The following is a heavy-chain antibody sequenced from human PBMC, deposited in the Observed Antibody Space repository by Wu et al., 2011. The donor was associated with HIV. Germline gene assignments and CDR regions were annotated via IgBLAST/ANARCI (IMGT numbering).Heavy chain of an antibody. CDR1: GYTFRNHG. CDR3: ATDPTIVGEG. Sequence: QVQLVQSGAEVKKPGASVKVSCKASGYTFRNHGITWVRQAPGQAFEWMGWMNPNSGNANYAQNFQSRLTLTADKSTSTAYMELSSLRSEDTAVYYCATDPTIVGEGWGQGTRVTVSS. V-gene: IGHV1-18*01. CDR2: MNPNSGNA. J-gene: IGHJ1*01. D-gene: IGHD2/OR15-2a*01.